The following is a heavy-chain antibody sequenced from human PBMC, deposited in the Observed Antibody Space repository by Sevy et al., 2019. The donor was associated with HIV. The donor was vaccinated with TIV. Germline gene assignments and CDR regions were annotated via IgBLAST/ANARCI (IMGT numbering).Heavy chain of an antibody. D-gene: IGHD1-1*01. CDR1: GFTFNNYW. CDR2: IKQDGSEK. Sequence: GGSLRLSCAASGFTFNNYWMSWVRQAPGRGLEWVANIKQDGSEKYNVDSVKGRITISRDNAKNSMYLQMNSLRAEDTAVYYCAREREGWELERHYFEYWGQGTLVTVS. J-gene: IGHJ4*02. CDR3: AREREGWELERHYFEY. V-gene: IGHV3-7*01.